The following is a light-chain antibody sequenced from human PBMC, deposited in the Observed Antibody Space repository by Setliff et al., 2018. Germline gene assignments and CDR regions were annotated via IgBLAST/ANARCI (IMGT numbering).Light chain of an antibody. CDR3: CSYAGIYTYV. J-gene: IGLJ1*01. CDR1: NSDVGGYKY. V-gene: IGLV2-11*01. CDR2: DVS. Sequence: QSVLTQPRSVSGSPGQSVTISCTGTNSDVGGYKYVSWYQQHPGKAPRFMIYDVSKRPSGVPDRFSGSKSGNTASLTISGLQAEDEADYYCCSYAGIYTYVFGSGTKATVL.